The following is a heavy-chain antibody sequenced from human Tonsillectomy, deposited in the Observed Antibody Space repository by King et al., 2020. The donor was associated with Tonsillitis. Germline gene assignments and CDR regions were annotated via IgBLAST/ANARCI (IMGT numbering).Heavy chain of an antibody. D-gene: IGHD6-19*01. J-gene: IGHJ4*02. V-gene: IGHV4-39*01. CDR3: ARHTGRCGWYGDDYFDY. Sequence: QLQESGPGLVKPSETLSLTCTVSGDSISSSSYYWGWIRQPPGKGLEWIGSFYYSGSTYYNPSLQSRVTMSVDTSKNQFSLKLTSVTATDTAIYYCARHTGRCGWYGDDYFDYWGQGTLVTVSS. CDR1: GDSISSSSYY. CDR2: FYYSGST.